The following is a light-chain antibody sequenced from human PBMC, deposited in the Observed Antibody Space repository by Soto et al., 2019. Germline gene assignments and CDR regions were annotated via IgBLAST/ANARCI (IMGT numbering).Light chain of an antibody. V-gene: IGKV3-20*01. CDR1: QSVSRSY. CDR3: QQYDRSPWT. Sequence: DIELTQSPGTLSSSPGERATLSCRASQSVSRSYLAWHQQKPGQAPRLLIYGASSRATGIPDRFSGSGSGTDFTLTISRLEPEDFAVYYCQQYDRSPWTFGQGTKVEIK. CDR2: GAS. J-gene: IGKJ1*01.